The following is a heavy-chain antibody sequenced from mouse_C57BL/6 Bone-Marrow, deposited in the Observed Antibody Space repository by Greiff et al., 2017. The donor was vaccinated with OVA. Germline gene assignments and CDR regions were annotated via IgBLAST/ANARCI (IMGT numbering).Heavy chain of an antibody. Sequence: QVQLQQPGAELVKPGASVKLSCKASGYTFTSYWMQWVKQRPGQGLEWIGEIDTSDSYTNYNQKFKGKATLTVDTSSSTAYMQLSSLTSEDSAVYYCAREGRLLLFFGYWGQGTTLTVSS. CDR3: AREGRLLLFFGY. D-gene: IGHD1-1*01. CDR2: IDTSDSYT. J-gene: IGHJ2*01. V-gene: IGHV1-50*01. CDR1: GYTFTSYW.